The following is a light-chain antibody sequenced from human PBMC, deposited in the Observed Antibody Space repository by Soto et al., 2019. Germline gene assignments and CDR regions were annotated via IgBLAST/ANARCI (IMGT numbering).Light chain of an antibody. CDR3: QRYNGAPRT. Sequence: DVQMTQSPSSLSASVGDRVTITCRASQGIRNYVAWYQQKPGKVPKLLIYAASTLQSGVPSRFSGSGSETEFNLTISSLQPEDFGTYYCQRYNGAPRTFGQGTKV. J-gene: IGKJ1*01. V-gene: IGKV1-27*01. CDR1: QGIRNY. CDR2: AAS.